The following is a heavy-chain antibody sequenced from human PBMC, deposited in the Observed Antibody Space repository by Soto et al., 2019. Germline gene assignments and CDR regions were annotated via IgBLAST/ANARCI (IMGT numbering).Heavy chain of an antibody. CDR3: AKDQGIAPSNGID. CDR2: ISNDGSDK. D-gene: IGHD6-13*01. Sequence: QVQLVESGGGVVQPGRSLRLSCAASGFTFNNYGMHWVRQAPGKGLERVAVISNDGSDKYYADSVKGRLTSSRDNSKNTVYLRMNSLRAEYTAGYYCAKDQGIAPSNGIDWGQGTMVTVSS. V-gene: IGHV3-30*18. J-gene: IGHJ3*01. CDR1: GFTFNNYG.